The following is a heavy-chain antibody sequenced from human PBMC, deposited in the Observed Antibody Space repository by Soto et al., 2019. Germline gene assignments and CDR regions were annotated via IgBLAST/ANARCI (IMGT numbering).Heavy chain of an antibody. CDR3: ARVFCISTSCYDWYYYYGMDV. J-gene: IGHJ6*02. CDR1: GFTFCDYY. CDR2: ISRSGSTI. V-gene: IGHV3-11*01. D-gene: IGHD2-2*01. Sequence: QVQLVESGGGLVKPGGSLRLSCAASGFTFCDYYMTWIRQAPGKGLEWVSYISRSGSTIYNADSVKGRFTISRDNAKNSLYLQMNSLRAEDTAVYYCARVFCISTSCYDWYYYYGMDVWGQGTTVTVSS.